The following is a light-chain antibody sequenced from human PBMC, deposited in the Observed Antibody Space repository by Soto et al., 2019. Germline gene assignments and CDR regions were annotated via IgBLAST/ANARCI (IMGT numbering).Light chain of an antibody. Sequence: DIEMTQSPSTLSASVGDRLTITCRASQTIRRWLAWYQQRPGKAPKVLIYDASTLESGVPARFSGSGSETEFTLTISSRQPEDSATYYCQHYNSDPWTFGQGTKVEIK. J-gene: IGKJ1*01. V-gene: IGKV1-5*01. CDR1: QTIRRW. CDR2: DAS. CDR3: QHYNSDPWT.